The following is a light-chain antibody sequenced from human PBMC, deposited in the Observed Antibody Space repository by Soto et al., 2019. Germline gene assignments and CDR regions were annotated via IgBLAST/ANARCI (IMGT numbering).Light chain of an antibody. CDR2: SAS. J-gene: IGKJ2*01. V-gene: IGKV3-15*01. CDR3: QQGHNWPLT. Sequence: EIVMTQSPATLSVSAGERATLSCRASQSISTELAWYQQKPGQPPRLLIYSASTRATGVPARFTGSGSGSAFTLTISGLQSEDFAVYYCQQGHNWPLTFGQGPRLE. CDR1: QSISTE.